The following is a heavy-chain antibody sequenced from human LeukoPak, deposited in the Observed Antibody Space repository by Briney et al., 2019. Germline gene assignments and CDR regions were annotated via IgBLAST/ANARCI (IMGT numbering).Heavy chain of an antibody. CDR2: IYSRVSI. Sequence: PGGSLRPSLAASAFIVSINYMSWVRQAPGRGLEWVSGIYSRVSIYYADSVKGRFTMSRDNSKNTLSLQMNSLRGEDTAMYYFARGLYGDQGYFYYGMDVWGKGTTVTVSS. CDR3: ARGLYGDQGYFYYGMDV. D-gene: IGHD4-17*01. J-gene: IGHJ6*04. CDR1: AFIVSINY. V-gene: IGHV3-53*01.